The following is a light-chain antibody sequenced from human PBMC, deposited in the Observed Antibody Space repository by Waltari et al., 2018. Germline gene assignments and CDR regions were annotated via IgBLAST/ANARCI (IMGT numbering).Light chain of an antibody. V-gene: IGLV2-23*01. J-gene: IGLJ3*02. CDR1: SSDVGSYNL. CDR2: EGS. CDR3: CSYAGTSTWV. Sequence: QSALTQPASVSGSPGQSITISCTGTSSDVGSYNLVSWYQQYPGKAPKLMIYEGSKRPSVVSSVFFGSKSGTAASLTISGLQAEDEADYYCCSYAGTSTWVFGGGTKLTVL.